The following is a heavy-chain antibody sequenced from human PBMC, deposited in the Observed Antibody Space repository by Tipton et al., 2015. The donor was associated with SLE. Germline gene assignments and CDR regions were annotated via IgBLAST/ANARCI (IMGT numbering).Heavy chain of an antibody. CDR2: INHSGGT. Sequence: GLVKPSETLSLTCAVYRESFSGYYWSWIRQPPGKGLEWIGEINHSGGTNYNPSLKSRVTISVDTSKNQFSLKLSSVTAADTAVYYCARSYTNEPADYWGQGTLVTVSS. V-gene: IGHV4-34*01. J-gene: IGHJ4*02. CDR1: RESFSGYY. D-gene: IGHD2-8*01. CDR3: ARSYTNEPADY.